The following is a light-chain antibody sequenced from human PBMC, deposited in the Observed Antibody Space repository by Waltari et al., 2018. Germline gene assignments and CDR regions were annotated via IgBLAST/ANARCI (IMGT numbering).Light chain of an antibody. Sequence: SYVFTQPPSVSVAPGQTATMTCGGDRSGSRSVHWYQQRPGQAPVLVVYDDFDRPSGISDRFSGSNSGDTATLTISRVEAGDEADYYCQVWDSSRGHSWVFGGGTKLTVL. CDR1: RSGSRS. CDR2: DDF. V-gene: IGLV3-21*02. J-gene: IGLJ3*02. CDR3: QVWDSSRGHSWV.